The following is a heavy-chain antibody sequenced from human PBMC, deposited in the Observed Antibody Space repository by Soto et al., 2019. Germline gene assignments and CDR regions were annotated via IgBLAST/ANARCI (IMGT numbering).Heavy chain of an antibody. CDR1: GFTFSTSG. V-gene: IGHV3-30*18. Sequence: GGSLRLSCAASGFTFSTSGMHWVRQAPGKGLEWVAVISDDGSKKYYADSVKGRFTISRDNSKNTLYLQMNSLRAEDTAVYYCAKGVIDRGANAWGQGTVVTVSS. CDR3: AKGVIDRGANA. D-gene: IGHD2-8*01. CDR2: ISDDGSKK. J-gene: IGHJ5*02.